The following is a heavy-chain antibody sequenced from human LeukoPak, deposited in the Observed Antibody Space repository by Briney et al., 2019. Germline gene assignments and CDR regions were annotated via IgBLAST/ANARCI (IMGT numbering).Heavy chain of an antibody. CDR2: IQSNGNPK. V-gene: IGHV3-30*02. Sequence: QPGGSLRLSCAASGFSFSNNGMHWVRQAPGKGLEWVAFIQSNGNPKYYADSVRGRFTISRDNSKKTCYLQMDSLRVEDTAVYYCAREASTEIIGGMDVRGQGTTVTVTS. CDR1: GFSFSNNG. D-gene: IGHD2-8*02. J-gene: IGHJ6*02. CDR3: AREASTEIIGGMDV.